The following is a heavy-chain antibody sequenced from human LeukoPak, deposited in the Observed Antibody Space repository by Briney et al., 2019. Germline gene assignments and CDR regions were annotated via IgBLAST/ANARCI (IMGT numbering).Heavy chain of an antibody. CDR1: GGTFSSYA. J-gene: IGHJ4*02. CDR2: IIPIFGTA. D-gene: IGHD6-19*01. CDR3: ARDSSGLIIPHFDY. V-gene: IGHV1-69*13. Sequence: SVKVSCKASGGTFSSYAISWVRQAPGQGLEWMGGIIPIFGTANYALKFQGRVTITADESTSTAYMELSSLRSEDTAVYYCARDSSGLIIPHFDYWGQGTLVTVSS.